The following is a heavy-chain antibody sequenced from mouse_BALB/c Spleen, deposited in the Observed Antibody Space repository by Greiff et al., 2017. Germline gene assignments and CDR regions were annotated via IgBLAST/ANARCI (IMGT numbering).Heavy chain of an antibody. CDR1: GFNINDYY. J-gene: IGHJ4*01. CDR2: IDPENGDT. Sequence: VQLQQSGAELVRSGASVKLSCTASGFNINDYYMHWVKQRPEQGLEWIGWIDPENGDTEYAPKFQGKATMTADTSSNTAYLQLSSLTSEDTAVYYCKETTTATAMDCWGQGTSVTVSS. CDR3: KETTTATAMDC. V-gene: IGHV14-4*02. D-gene: IGHD1-2*01.